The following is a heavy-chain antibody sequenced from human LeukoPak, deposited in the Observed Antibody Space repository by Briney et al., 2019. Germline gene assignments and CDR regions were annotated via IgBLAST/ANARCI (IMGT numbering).Heavy chain of an antibody. J-gene: IGHJ5*02. CDR1: GGSFSGYY. CDR2: INHSGST. D-gene: IGHD2-15*01. CDR3: AREYCSGGSCYEVS. V-gene: IGHV4-34*01. Sequence: SETLSLTCAVYGGSFSGYYWSWIRQPPGKGLEWIGEINHSGSTNYNPSLKSRVTISVDTSKNQFSLKLSSVTAADTAVYYCAREYCSGGSCYEVSWGQGTLVTVSS.